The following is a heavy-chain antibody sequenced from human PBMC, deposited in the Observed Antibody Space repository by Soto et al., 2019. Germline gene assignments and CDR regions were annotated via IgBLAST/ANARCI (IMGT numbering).Heavy chain of an antibody. CDR2: ISYDGSNN. Sequence: QVQLVESGGGVVQPGRSLRLSCGASGFTFTTYGMHWVRQAPGKGLEWVAAISYDGSNNDYSDSVKGRFTISRDNSKDTLYLQMNSLSPEDTAVYFCARGPYVDTSIDIDYCGQGTRVTVSS. CDR3: ARGPYVDTSIDIDY. V-gene: IGHV3-30*03. D-gene: IGHD5-18*01. J-gene: IGHJ4*02. CDR1: GFTFTTYG.